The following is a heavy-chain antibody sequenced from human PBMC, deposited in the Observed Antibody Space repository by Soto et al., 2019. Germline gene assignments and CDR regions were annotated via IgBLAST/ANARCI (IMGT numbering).Heavy chain of an antibody. Sequence: PSETLSLTCAVSGYSISSSNWWGWIRQPPGKGLEWIGYIYYSGSTYYNPSLKGRVTMSVDTSKNQFSLKLSSVTAVDTAVYYCASARFLDLGGVDYWGQGTLVTVSS. CDR1: GYSISSSNW. D-gene: IGHD3-3*01. V-gene: IGHV4-28*01. CDR3: ASARFLDLGGVDY. J-gene: IGHJ4*02. CDR2: IYYSGST.